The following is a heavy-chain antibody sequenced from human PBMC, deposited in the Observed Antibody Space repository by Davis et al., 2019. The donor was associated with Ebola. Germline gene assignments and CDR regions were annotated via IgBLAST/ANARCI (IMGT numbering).Heavy chain of an antibody. Sequence: AALVKVSCKASGGTFNSYALSWVRQAPGQGLEWMGGIIPIFGTANYAQKFQGRVTITADKSTNTAYMELSSLRSEDTAVYYCARPLYCSGGSCYPNGMDVWGQGTTVTVSS. J-gene: IGHJ6*02. CDR3: ARPLYCSGGSCYPNGMDV. V-gene: IGHV1-69*06. CDR1: GGTFNSYA. CDR2: IIPIFGTA. D-gene: IGHD2-15*01.